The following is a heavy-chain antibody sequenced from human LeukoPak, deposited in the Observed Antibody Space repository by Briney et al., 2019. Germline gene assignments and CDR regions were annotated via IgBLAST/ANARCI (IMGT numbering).Heavy chain of an antibody. J-gene: IGHJ4*02. V-gene: IGHV4-39*01. CDR1: GGSISSDGYY. Sequence: PSETLSLTCTVSGGSISSDGYYWGWIRQPPGKGLEWIGNFYSGGSTYYNPSLKSRVTISVDTSKNQFSLKLNSVTAADTAMYYCARHVSGGPDGDYWGQGTLVTVSS. CDR3: ARHVSGGPDGDY. CDR2: FYSGGST. D-gene: IGHD2-15*01.